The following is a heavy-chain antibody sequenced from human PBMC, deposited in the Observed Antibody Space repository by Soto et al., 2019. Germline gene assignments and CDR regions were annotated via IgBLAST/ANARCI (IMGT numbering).Heavy chain of an antibody. CDR1: DSSTSSGTHK. J-gene: IGHJ6*02. CDR3: SRLNEVWSGYCYGFDV. Sequence: ETLSLIRIISDSSTSSGTHKRGSICKXPGKGLEWIGSIYYSGSTYYNPSLKSRVTISVDTSNIQFSLELTSVTAAGKAVYYCSRLNEVWSGYCYGFDVWGQGSTVSIS. D-gene: IGHD3-3*01. V-gene: IGHV4-39*01. CDR2: IYYSGST.